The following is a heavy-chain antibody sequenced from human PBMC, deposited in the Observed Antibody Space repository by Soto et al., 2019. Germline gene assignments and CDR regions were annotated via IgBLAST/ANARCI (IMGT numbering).Heavy chain of an antibody. CDR3: AKDKGTSIDVHRYFHYYGMDV. D-gene: IGHD2-2*01. J-gene: IGHJ6*02. CDR2: ISGSGGTI. Sequence: VGSLRLSCAASGFTFSNYATTWVRQTSGQGLECVSSISGSGGTINYADSVKGRFTISRDTSKNTVYLQMNSLRAEDTAVYYCAKDKGTSIDVHRYFHYYGMDVWGQGTTVTVSS. V-gene: IGHV3-23*01. CDR1: GFTFSNYA.